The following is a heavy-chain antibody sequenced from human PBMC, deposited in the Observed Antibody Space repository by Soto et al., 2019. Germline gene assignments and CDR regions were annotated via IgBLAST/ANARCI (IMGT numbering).Heavy chain of an antibody. CDR3: TTGGATEH. Sequence: EVQLVDSGGGLVQPGGSLRLSCAVSGFIFSDYRMSWVRQAPGKGLEWVANIKQDGRDTKYVNSVKGRFTISRDNVKNSLYLQMTSLRAEDTAVYYCTTGGATEHWGQGTLVTVSS. J-gene: IGHJ4*02. V-gene: IGHV3-7*01. CDR1: GFIFSDYR. D-gene: IGHD1-1*01. CDR2: IKQDGRDT.